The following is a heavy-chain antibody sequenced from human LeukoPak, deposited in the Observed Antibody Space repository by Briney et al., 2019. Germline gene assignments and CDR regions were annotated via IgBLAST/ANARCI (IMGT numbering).Heavy chain of an antibody. CDR1: GFSFSTYS. CDR2: ISSSRSYI. J-gene: IGHJ2*01. D-gene: IGHD5-18*01. CDR3: AKDTASSWWYFDL. Sequence: PGGSLRLSCAASGFSFSTYSMNWVRQAPGKGLEWVSSISSSRSYIYYADSVKGRFTISRDNAKNSLYLQMNSLRAEDMAVYYCAKDTASSWWYFDLWGRGTLVTVSS. V-gene: IGHV3-21*04.